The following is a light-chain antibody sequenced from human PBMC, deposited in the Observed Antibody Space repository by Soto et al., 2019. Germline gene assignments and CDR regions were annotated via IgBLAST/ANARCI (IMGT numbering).Light chain of an antibody. CDR3: LQYHNLWA. CDR2: RAS. CDR1: QNIYSN. V-gene: IGKV3-15*01. Sequence: IVMTQSPATLSVSPGERATLSCRASQNIYSNVAWYQQRPGQAPRLLIYRASTRATGIPARFSGSGSGTEFTLTISSLQSDDFTVYACLQYHNLWAFGQGTKVEIK. J-gene: IGKJ1*01.